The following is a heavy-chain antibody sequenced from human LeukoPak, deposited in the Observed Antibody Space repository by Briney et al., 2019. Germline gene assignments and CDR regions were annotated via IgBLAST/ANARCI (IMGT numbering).Heavy chain of an antibody. CDR3: AKVLVLVSANRYYFDY. CDR1: GLTFSGSA. Sequence: PGGSLRLSCAASGLTFSGSAMSWVRQAPGKGLEWVSLISGSGNSTYYADSVKGRFTISRDNSKNTLYLQMNSLRAEDTAVYYCAKVLVLVSANRYYFDYWGQGTLVIVSS. J-gene: IGHJ4*02. CDR2: ISGSGNST. D-gene: IGHD2-15*01. V-gene: IGHV3-23*01.